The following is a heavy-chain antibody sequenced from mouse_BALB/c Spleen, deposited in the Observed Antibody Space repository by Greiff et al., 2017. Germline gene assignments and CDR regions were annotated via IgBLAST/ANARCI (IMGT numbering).Heavy chain of an antibody. J-gene: IGHJ3*01. CDR1: GFTFSSYT. Sequence: DVHLVESGGGLVQPGGSLKLSCAASGFTFSSYTMSWVRQTPEKRLEWVAYISNGGGSTYYPDTVKGRFTISRDNAKNTLYLQMSSLKSEDTAMYYCARQGVGDWAYWGQGTLVTVSA. CDR2: ISNGGGST. CDR3: ARQGVGDWAY. V-gene: IGHV5-12-2*01. D-gene: IGHD1-1*02.